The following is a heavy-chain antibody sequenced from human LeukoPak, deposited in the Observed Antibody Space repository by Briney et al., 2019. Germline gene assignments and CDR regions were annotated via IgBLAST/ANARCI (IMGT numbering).Heavy chain of an antibody. CDR3: PKEKYYYDSSGSKFIDY. J-gene: IGHJ4*02. CDR1: GFTFSSYA. Sequence: PGGSLRLSSAASGFTFSSYAMIWVRQAPGKGREGVSSISGSGSSSYYADSVKGRFTISRDSSKNTLYLQMNSLRAEDTAVYYCPKEKYYYDSSGSKFIDYWGQGTLVTVSS. V-gene: IGHV3-23*01. CDR2: ISGSGSSS. D-gene: IGHD3-22*01.